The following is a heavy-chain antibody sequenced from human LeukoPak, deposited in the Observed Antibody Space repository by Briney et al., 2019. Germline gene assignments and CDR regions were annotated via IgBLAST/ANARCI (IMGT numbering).Heavy chain of an antibody. D-gene: IGHD4-17*01. CDR2: IYTSGST. Sequence: SETLSLTCTVSGGSISSYYWSWIRQPAGKGLEWIGRIYTSGSTNYNPSLKSRVTMSVDTSKNQFSLKLSSVTAADTAVYYCASATVTTRHYYYYMDVWGKGTTVTVSS. CDR3: ASATVTTRHYYYYMDV. V-gene: IGHV4-4*07. J-gene: IGHJ6*03. CDR1: GGSISSYY.